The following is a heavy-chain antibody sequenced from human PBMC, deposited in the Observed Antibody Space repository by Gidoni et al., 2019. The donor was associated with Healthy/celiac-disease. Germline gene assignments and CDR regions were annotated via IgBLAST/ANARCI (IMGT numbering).Heavy chain of an antibody. J-gene: IGHJ4*02. Sequence: QVQLVQSGAEGKKPGASVKVSCKASGYTFTSYAMHWVRQAPGQRLEWMGWINAGNGNTKYSQKFQGRVTITRDTSASTAYMALSSLRSEDTAVYYCARDLGYCSSTSCPDYWAREPWSPSPQ. V-gene: IGHV1-3*01. D-gene: IGHD2-2*01. CDR1: GYTFTSYA. CDR3: ARDLGYCSSTSCPDY. CDR2: INAGNGNT.